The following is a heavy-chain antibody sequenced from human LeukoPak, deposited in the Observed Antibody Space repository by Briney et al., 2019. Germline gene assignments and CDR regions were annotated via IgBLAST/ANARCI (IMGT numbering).Heavy chain of an antibody. V-gene: IGHV3-23*01. Sequence: GRSLRLSCTASGFTSGFTFGSFDMNWVRQAPGKGLEWVSGISGSGGSTYYADSVKGRLIISRDNSKNTLYLQMSSLRAEDTAVYYCARGFYGTFDYWGQGSLVTASS. J-gene: IGHJ4*02. D-gene: IGHD2/OR15-2a*01. CDR2: ISGSGGST. CDR1: GFTFGSFD. CDR3: ARGFYGTFDY.